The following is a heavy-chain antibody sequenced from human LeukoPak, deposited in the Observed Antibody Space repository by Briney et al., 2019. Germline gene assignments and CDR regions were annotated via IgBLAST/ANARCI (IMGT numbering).Heavy chain of an antibody. CDR2: VYSSKNT. CDR1: GGPTLNYY. V-gene: IGHV4-59*01. D-gene: IGHD3-10*01. CDR3: TRGTTLVRGVLRAYYYYYMDV. J-gene: IGHJ6*03. Sequence: SETLSLTCTFSGGPTLNYYWSWIRQPPGGGLEWIGYVYSSKNTNYNPSLKSRVTISVDTSKTQISLKLTSVTAADTAVYYCTRGTTLVRGVLRAYYYYYMDVWGKGTTVTVSS.